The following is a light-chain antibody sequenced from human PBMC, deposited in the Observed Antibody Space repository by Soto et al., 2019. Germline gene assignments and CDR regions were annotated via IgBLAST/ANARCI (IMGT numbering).Light chain of an antibody. CDR2: EVT. CDR1: SSDVGDYNY. CDR3: LSHTGSRTL. V-gene: IGLV2-14*01. J-gene: IGLJ3*02. Sequence: QSALTQPASVSGSPGQSITISCTGASSDVGDYNYVSWYQEHPGQVPKLIIFEVTTRPSGVSDRFSGSRSGNTASLTISGLQAEDEADYYCLSHTGSRTLFGGGIKVTVL.